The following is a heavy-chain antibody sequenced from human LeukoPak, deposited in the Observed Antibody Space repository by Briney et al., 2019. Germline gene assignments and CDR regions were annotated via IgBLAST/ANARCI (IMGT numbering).Heavy chain of an antibody. Sequence: ASVKVSCKASGYTFTSYDINWVRQATGQGLEWMGWMNPNSGNTGYAQEFQGRVTITRDTSISTAYMELSSLRSEDTAVYYCAKAHDSSGYWGSDAFDIWGQGTMVTVSS. V-gene: IGHV1-8*03. CDR2: MNPNSGNT. D-gene: IGHD3-22*01. CDR3: AKAHDSSGYWGSDAFDI. CDR1: GYTFTSYD. J-gene: IGHJ3*02.